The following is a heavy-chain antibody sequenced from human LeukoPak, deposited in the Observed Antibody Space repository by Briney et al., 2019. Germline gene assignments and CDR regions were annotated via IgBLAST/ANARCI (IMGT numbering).Heavy chain of an antibody. Sequence: SVKVSXKASGGTFSSYAISWVRQAPGQGLEWMGGIIPIFGTANYAQKFQGRVTITADESTSTAYMELSSLRSEDTAVYYCAREGAYSSSRDAFDIWGQGTMVTVSS. CDR2: IIPIFGTA. CDR3: AREGAYSSSRDAFDI. D-gene: IGHD6-13*01. V-gene: IGHV1-69*13. J-gene: IGHJ3*02. CDR1: GGTFSSYA.